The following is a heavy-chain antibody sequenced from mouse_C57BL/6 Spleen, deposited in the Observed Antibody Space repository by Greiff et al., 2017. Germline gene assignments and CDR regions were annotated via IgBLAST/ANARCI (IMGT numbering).Heavy chain of an antibody. D-gene: IGHD2-5*01. J-gene: IGHJ1*03. Sequence: EVQVVESGGGLVQSGRSLRLSCATSGFTFSDFYMEWVRQAPGKGLEWIAASRNKANDYTTEYSASVKGRFIVSRDTSQSILYLQMNALRAEDTAIYYCARAAYCSNPYWYFGVWGTGTTVTVSS. CDR2: SRNKANDYTT. V-gene: IGHV7-1*01. CDR3: ARAAYCSNPYWYFGV. CDR1: GFTFSDFY.